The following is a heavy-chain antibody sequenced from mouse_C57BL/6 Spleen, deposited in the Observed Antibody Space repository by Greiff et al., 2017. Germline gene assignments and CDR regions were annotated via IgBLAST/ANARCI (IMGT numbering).Heavy chain of an antibody. CDR1: GFTFSSYA. CDR3: TREGYGKGYFDY. V-gene: IGHV5-9-1*02. Sequence: EVMLVESGEGLVKPGGSLKLSCAASGFTFSSYAMSWVRQTPEKRLEWVAYISSGGDYIYYADSVKGRFTISRDNARNTLYLRMSSLKSEDTAMYYCTREGYGKGYFDYWGQGTTLTVSS. J-gene: IGHJ2*01. CDR2: ISSGGDYI. D-gene: IGHD2-10*02.